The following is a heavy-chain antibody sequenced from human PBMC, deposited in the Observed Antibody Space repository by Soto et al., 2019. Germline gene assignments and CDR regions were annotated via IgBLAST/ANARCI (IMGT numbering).Heavy chain of an antibody. V-gene: IGHV3-33*01. CDR2: IWYDGSNK. Sequence: GGSLRLSCAASGFTFSSYGMHWVRQAPGKGLEWVAVIWYDGSNKYYADSVKGRFTISRDNSKNTLYLQMNSLRAEDTAVYYCARDTRSVDYGDYYYYYGMDVWGQGTTVTVSS. J-gene: IGHJ6*02. CDR3: ARDTRSVDYGDYYYYYGMDV. D-gene: IGHD4-17*01. CDR1: GFTFSSYG.